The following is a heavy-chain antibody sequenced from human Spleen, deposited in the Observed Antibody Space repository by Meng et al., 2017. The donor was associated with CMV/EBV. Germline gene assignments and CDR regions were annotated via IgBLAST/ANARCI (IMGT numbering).Heavy chain of an antibody. CDR3: ARQKDIVVVPAAALDY. CDR1: GYSFTSYW. Sequence: GESLKISWKGSGYSFTSYWIGWVRQMPGKGLEWMGIIYPGDSDTRYSPSFQGQVTISADKSISTAYLQWSSLKASDTAMYYCARQKDIVVVPAAALDYWGQGTLVTVSS. J-gene: IGHJ4*02. D-gene: IGHD2-2*01. V-gene: IGHV5-51*01. CDR2: IYPGDSDT.